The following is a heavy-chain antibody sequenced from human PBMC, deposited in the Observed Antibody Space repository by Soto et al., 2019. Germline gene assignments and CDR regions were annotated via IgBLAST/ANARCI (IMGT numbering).Heavy chain of an antibody. D-gene: IGHD3-22*01. CDR2: INAGNGNT. Sequence: ASVKVSCKASGYTFTSYAMHWVRQAPGQRLEWMGWINAGNGNTKYSQKFQGRVTITRDTSASTAYMELSSLRSEDTAVYYCARTSFTMIVVEPEYYFDYWGQGTLVTVSS. V-gene: IGHV1-3*01. CDR3: ARTSFTMIVVEPEYYFDY. CDR1: GYTFTSYA. J-gene: IGHJ4*02.